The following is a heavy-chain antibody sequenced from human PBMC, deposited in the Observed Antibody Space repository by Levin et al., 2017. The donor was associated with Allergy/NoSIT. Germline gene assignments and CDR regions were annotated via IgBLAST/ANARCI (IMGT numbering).Heavy chain of an antibody. CDR3: AKEIGYYYGSGLGLFDY. V-gene: IGHV3-30*18. Sequence: LSLTCAASGFTFSSYGMHWVRQAPGKGLEWVAVISYDGSNKYYADSVKGRFTISRDNSKNTLYLQMNSLRAEDTAVYYCAKEIGYYYGSGLGLFDYWGQGTLVTVSS. J-gene: IGHJ4*02. CDR2: ISYDGSNK. CDR1: GFTFSSYG. D-gene: IGHD3-10*01.